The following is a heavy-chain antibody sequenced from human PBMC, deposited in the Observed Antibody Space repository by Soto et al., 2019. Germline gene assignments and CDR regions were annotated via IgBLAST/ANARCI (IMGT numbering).Heavy chain of an antibody. Sequence: PGGSLRLSCAVSGFTFSDYYMSWIRQAPGKGLGWLSYISGTSSYTNYADSVKGRFTISRDNAKNSLYLQMNSLRAEDTAMYYCARAPTGRYDFWSGSNYYHYGMDVWGQGTTVTVSS. V-gene: IGHV3-11*06. CDR3: ARAPTGRYDFWSGSNYYHYGMDV. CDR1: GFTFSDYY. CDR2: ISGTSSYT. D-gene: IGHD3-3*01. J-gene: IGHJ6*02.